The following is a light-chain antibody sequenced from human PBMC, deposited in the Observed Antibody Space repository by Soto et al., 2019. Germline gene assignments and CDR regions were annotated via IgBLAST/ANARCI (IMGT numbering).Light chain of an antibody. CDR3: QQYNNWPPWT. J-gene: IGKJ1*01. V-gene: IGKV3-15*01. CDR1: QIVSSN. Sequence: EIVMTQSPATLSVSPGERATLSCRASQIVSSNFAWYQQKPGQAPRLLSYGASTRATGIPARFSGSGSGTEFTLTISSLQSEDFAVYYCQQYNNWPPWTFGQGTKVEIK. CDR2: GAS.